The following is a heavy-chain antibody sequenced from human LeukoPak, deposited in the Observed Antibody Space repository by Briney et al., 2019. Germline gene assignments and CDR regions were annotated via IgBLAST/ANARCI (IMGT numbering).Heavy chain of an antibody. D-gene: IGHD2-15*01. Sequence: GGSLRLSCAASGFTFSNYGMTWVRQAPGKTLEWVSTIVGRNGDTYYTDSVKGRFTISRDISKNSVYLQMSSLRGDDTAVYYCAKYGVVLPPGSDIPHWFDFWGQGSLVTVSS. CDR3: AKYGVVLPPGSDIPHWFDF. CDR2: IVGRNGDT. J-gene: IGHJ5*01. V-gene: IGHV3-23*01. CDR1: GFTFSNYG.